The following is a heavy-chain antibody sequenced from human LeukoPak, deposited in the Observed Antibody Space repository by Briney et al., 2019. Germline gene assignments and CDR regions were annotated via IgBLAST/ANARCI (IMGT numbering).Heavy chain of an antibody. J-gene: IGHJ5*02. CDR1: GFTFSSYS. V-gene: IGHV3-21*01. CDR3: ARDLSSWGPANWFDP. Sequence: GGSLRLSCAASGFTFSSYSMNWVRQAPGKGLEWVSSISSSSSYIYYADSVKGRFTISRDNAKNSLYLQMNSLRAEDTAVYYCARDLSSWGPANWFDPWGQGTLVTVSS. CDR2: ISSSSSYI. D-gene: IGHD6-13*01.